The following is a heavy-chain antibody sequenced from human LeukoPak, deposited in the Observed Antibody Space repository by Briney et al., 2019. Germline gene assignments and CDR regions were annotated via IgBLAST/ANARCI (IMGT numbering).Heavy chain of an antibody. CDR1: GGSISSSSYY. CDR2: IYYSGST. J-gene: IGHJ4*02. V-gene: IGHV4-39*07. CDR3: ARDRHYYDSSGYYTVIGGDY. Sequence: SETLSLTCTVSGGSISSSSYYWGWIRQPPGKGLEWIGSIYYSGSTYYNPSLKSRVTISVDTSRNQFSLKLSSVTAADTAVYYCARDRHYYDSSGYYTVIGGDYWGQGTLVTVSS. D-gene: IGHD3-22*01.